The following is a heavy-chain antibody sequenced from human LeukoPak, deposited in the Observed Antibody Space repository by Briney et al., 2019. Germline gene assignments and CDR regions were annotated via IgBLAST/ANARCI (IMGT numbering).Heavy chain of an antibody. CDR3: ARVLGAAAGPNDAFDI. V-gene: IGHV1-46*01. D-gene: IGHD6-13*01. Sequence: ASVKVSCKASGYTFTSYYMHWVRQARGQGPEWMGIINPSGGSTSYAQKFQGRVTMTRDTSTSTVYMELSSLRSEDTAVYYCARVLGAAAGPNDAFDIWGQGTMVTVSS. CDR2: INPSGGST. J-gene: IGHJ3*02. CDR1: GYTFTSYY.